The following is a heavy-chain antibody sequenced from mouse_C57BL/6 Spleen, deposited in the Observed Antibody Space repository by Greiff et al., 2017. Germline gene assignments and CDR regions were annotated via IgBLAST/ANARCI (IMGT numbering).Heavy chain of an antibody. CDR1: GFTFSSYA. J-gene: IGHJ2*01. V-gene: IGHV5-4*01. Sequence: DVKLVESGGGLVKPGGSLKLSCAASGFTFSSYAMSWVRQTPEKRLEWVSTISDGGSYTYYPDNVKGRFTISRDNAKNNLYLQMSHLKSEDTAMYYCARECLDYWGQGTTLTVSS. CDR3: ARECLDY. CDR2: ISDGGSYT.